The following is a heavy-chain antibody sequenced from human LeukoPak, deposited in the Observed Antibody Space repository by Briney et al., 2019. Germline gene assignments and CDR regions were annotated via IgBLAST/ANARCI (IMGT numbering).Heavy chain of an antibody. Sequence: PGGSLRLSCAASGFTFDDYAMHWVRQAPGKGLEWVSGISWNSGSIGYADSVKGRFTISRDNAKNSLYLQMSSLRAEDTALYYCASSWEHFDYWGQGTLVTVSS. CDR2: ISWNSGSI. D-gene: IGHD1-26*01. CDR1: GFTFDDYA. J-gene: IGHJ4*02. V-gene: IGHV3-9*01. CDR3: ASSWEHFDY.